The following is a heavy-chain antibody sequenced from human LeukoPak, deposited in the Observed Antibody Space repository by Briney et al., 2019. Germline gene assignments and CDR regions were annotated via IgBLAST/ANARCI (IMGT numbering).Heavy chain of an antibody. Sequence: SETLSLTCTVSGGSISSSSYYWGWIRQPPGKGLEWIGSIYYSGSTYYNPSLKSRVTISVDSSKNQFPLKLSSVPAADTAVYYCARGPPIAVAGTSMGSYYYYYMDVWGKGTTVTVSS. V-gene: IGHV4-39*06. CDR1: GGSISSSSYY. D-gene: IGHD6-19*01. CDR3: ARGPPIAVAGTSMGSYYYYYMDV. J-gene: IGHJ6*03. CDR2: IYYSGST.